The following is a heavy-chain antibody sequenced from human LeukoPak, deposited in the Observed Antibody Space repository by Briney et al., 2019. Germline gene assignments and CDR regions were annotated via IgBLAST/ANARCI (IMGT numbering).Heavy chain of an antibody. CDR1: GFTFDDYA. CDR2: ISWNSGSI. Sequence: GRSLRLSCAASGFTFDDYAMHWVRQAPGKGLEWVSGISWNSGSIGYADSVKGRFTISRDNAKNSLYLQMNSLRAEDTALYYCAKASGSSWYYYGMDVWGQGTRVTVSS. D-gene: IGHD6-6*01. J-gene: IGHJ6*02. V-gene: IGHV3-9*01. CDR3: AKASGSSWYYYGMDV.